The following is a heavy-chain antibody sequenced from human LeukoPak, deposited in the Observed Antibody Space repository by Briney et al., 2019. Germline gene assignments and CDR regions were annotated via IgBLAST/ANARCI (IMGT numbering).Heavy chain of an antibody. J-gene: IGHJ4*02. V-gene: IGHV3-30*18. D-gene: IGHD3-16*01. CDR3: AKDSRWRSLGLPDY. CDR2: ISYDGSNK. CDR1: TFTFSGYG. Sequence: GGSLRLSCAASTFTFSGYGMHWVRQAPGKGLEWVAVISYDGSNKYYADSVKGRFTISRDNSKNTLYLQMNSLRAEDTAVYYCAKDSRWRSLGLPDYWGQGTLVTVSS.